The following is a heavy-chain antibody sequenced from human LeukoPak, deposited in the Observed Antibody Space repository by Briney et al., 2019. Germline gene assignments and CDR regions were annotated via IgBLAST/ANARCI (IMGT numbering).Heavy chain of an antibody. CDR3: ASNTATVFDN. CDR1: GGSISSYY. J-gene: IGHJ4*02. V-gene: IGHV4-59*01. D-gene: IGHD2-21*02. CDR2: IYYSGST. Sequence: SETLSLTCTVSGGSISSYYWSWIRQPPGKGLEWIGYIYYSGSTNYNPSLKSRVTISVDTSKNQFSLNLTSVTAADTAVYYCASNTATVFDNWGQGALVTVSS.